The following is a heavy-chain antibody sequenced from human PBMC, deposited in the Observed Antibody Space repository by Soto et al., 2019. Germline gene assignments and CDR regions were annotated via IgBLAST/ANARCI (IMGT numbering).Heavy chain of an antibody. CDR1: GGSFSGYY. Sequence: SETLSLTCAVYGGSFSGYYWSWIRQPPGKGLEWIGEINHSGSTNYNPSLKSRVTISVDTSKNQFSLKLSSVTAADTAVYYCARGSVPRITMVRGDAFDIWGQGTMVTVSS. D-gene: IGHD3-10*01. CDR2: INHSGST. CDR3: ARGSVPRITMVRGDAFDI. V-gene: IGHV4-34*01. J-gene: IGHJ3*02.